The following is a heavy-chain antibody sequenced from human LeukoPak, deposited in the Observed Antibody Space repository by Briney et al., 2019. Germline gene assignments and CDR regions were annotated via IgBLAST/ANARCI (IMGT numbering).Heavy chain of an antibody. J-gene: IGHJ6*04. CDR2: ISWNSGSI. V-gene: IGHV3-9*01. Sequence: PGRSLRLSCAASGFTFDDYAMHWVRQAPGKGLEWVSGISWNSGSIGYADSVKGRFTISRDNAKNSLYLQMNSLRAEDTAVYYCARDRSIAASNGMDVWGKGTTVTVSS. CDR1: GFTFDDYA. D-gene: IGHD6-6*01. CDR3: ARDRSIAASNGMDV.